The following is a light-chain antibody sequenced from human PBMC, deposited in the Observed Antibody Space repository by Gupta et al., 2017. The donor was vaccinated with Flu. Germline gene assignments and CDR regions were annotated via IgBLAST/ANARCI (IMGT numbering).Light chain of an antibody. J-gene: IGKJ1*01. CDR3: QQRSNLWT. CDR1: QSVSSY. CDR2: DAS. V-gene: IGKV3-11*01. Sequence: EIVLTQSPATLSLSPGERATLSCRASQSVSSYLAWYQQKPGQAPRLIIYDASNRATGITDRFSGSGSGTDFTLTSSRREHEDFAVYYGQQRSNLWTFGQGTKVEIK.